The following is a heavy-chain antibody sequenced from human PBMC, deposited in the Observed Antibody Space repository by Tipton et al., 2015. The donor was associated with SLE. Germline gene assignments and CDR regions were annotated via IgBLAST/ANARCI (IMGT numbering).Heavy chain of an antibody. V-gene: IGHV4-38-2*01. D-gene: IGHD1-20*01. CDR2: IYHSGTT. Sequence: LRLSCAASGFTFSSHAMAWIRQPPGKGLEWIGSIYHSGTTYYNPSLKSRVTISVDTSKNHFSLKLSSVTAADTAIYYCGMVITQVYFYGVDVWGRGTTVTVSS. J-gene: IGHJ6*02. CDR1: GFTFSSHA. CDR3: GMVITQVYFYGVDV.